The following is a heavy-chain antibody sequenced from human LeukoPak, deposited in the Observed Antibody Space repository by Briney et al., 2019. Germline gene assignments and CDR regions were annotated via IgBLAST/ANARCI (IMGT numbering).Heavy chain of an antibody. CDR2: ISSNGGST. Sequence: GGSLRLSCAASGFTFSSYAMHWVRQAPGKGLEYVSAISSNGGSTYYANSVKGRFTISRDNSKNTLYLQVGSLRAEDMAVYYCARAKAVAGTTGMDVWGQGTTVTVSS. CDR1: GFTFSSYA. CDR3: ARAKAVAGTTGMDV. D-gene: IGHD6-19*01. V-gene: IGHV3-64*01. J-gene: IGHJ6*02.